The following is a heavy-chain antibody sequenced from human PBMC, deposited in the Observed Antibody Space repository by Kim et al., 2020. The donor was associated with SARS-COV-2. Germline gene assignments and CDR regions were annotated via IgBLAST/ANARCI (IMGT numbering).Heavy chain of an antibody. D-gene: IGHD3-10*01. CDR2: ISSSSSTI. CDR3: ARERGVGYYYGSGSYYKDFSSGGMDV. CDR1: GFTFSSYS. V-gene: IGHV3-48*02. Sequence: GGSLRLSCAASGFTFSSYSMNWVRQAPGKGLEWVSYISSSSSTIYYADSVKGRFTISRDNAKNSLYLQMNSLRDEDTAVYYCARERGVGYYYGSGSYYKDFSSGGMDVWGRGTTVTVSS. J-gene: IGHJ6*02.